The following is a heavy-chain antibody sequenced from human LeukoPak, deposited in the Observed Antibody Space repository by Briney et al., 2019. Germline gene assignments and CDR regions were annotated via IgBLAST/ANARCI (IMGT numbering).Heavy chain of an antibody. CDR2: ISYSGST. CDR3: ARYPGTNYGMDV. CDR1: GASISRYY. Sequence: SETLSLICTVSGASISRYYWSWIRQPPGKGLEWIAYISYSGSTNYNPSLKSRVTISVDTSKNQFSLKLSSVTAADTAVYYCARYPGTNYGMDVWGQGTTVTVSS. V-gene: IGHV4-59*01. J-gene: IGHJ6*02. D-gene: IGHD1-1*01.